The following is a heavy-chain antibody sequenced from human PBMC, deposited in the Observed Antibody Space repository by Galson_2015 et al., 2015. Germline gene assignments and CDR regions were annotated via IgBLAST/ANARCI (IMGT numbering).Heavy chain of an antibody. V-gene: IGHV3-21*01. Sequence: SLRLSCAASGFTFSSYSMNWVRQAPGKELEWVSSISSSSSYIYYADSVKGRFTISRDNAKNSLYLQMNSLRAEDTAVYYCARERYGDLWYFDLWGRGTLVTVSS. D-gene: IGHD4-17*01. J-gene: IGHJ2*01. CDR1: GFTFSSYS. CDR3: ARERYGDLWYFDL. CDR2: ISSSSSYI.